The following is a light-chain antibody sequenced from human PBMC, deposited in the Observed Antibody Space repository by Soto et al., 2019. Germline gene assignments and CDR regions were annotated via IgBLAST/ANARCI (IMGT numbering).Light chain of an antibody. CDR2: DVS. CDR3: CSYAGSYTFYV. CDR1: SSDVGGYNY. V-gene: IGLV2-11*01. J-gene: IGLJ1*01. Sequence: QSVLTQPRSVSGSPGQSVTISCTRTSSDVGGYNYDSWYQQHPGKAPKLMIFDVSKRPSGVPDRFSGSKSGNTASLTISGLQAEDEADYYCCSYAGSYTFYVFGTGTKVTVL.